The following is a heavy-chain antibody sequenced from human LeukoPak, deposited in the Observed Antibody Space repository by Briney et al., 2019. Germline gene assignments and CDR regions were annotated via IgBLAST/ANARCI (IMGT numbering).Heavy chain of an antibody. Sequence: ASVKVSCKASGYTFTSSGISWVRQAPGQGLEWMGWISAYNGNTNNAQKLQGRVTMTTDTSTSTAYMELRSLRSDDTAVYYCAREAVTGDYYYMDVWGKGTTVTVSS. V-gene: IGHV1-18*01. CDR3: AREAVTGDYYYMDV. CDR1: GYTFTSSG. D-gene: IGHD2-15*01. CDR2: ISAYNGNT. J-gene: IGHJ6*03.